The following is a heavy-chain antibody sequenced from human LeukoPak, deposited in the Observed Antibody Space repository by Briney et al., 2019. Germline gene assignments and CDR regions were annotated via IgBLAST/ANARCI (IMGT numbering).Heavy chain of an antibody. CDR3: ARDIAAAGTFDY. V-gene: IGHV4-59*12. D-gene: IGHD6-13*01. Sequence: SETLSLTCTVSGGSISNYYWTWIRQPPGKGQEWIGFIYYTGSTHYNPSLRSRVTILVDTSKNQFSLKLSSVTAADTAVYYCARDIAAAGTFDYWGQGTLVTVSS. CDR1: GGSISNYY. J-gene: IGHJ4*02. CDR2: IYYTGST.